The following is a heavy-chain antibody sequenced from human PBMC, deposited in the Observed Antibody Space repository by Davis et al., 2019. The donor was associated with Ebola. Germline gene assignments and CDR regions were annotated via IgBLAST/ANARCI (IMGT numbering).Heavy chain of an antibody. CDR2: INPNSGDT. J-gene: IGHJ3*02. D-gene: IGHD5-12*01. CDR1: GYTFTGYY. Sequence: AASVKVSCKASGYTFTGYYIHWVRQAPGQGLEWMGQINPNSGDTSYAQRFQGRVTMTRDTSTSTAYMELSSLRSEDTALYYCTTPGGQDSGYDVFDIWGQGTMVTVSS. V-gene: IGHV1-2*06. CDR3: TTPGGQDSGYDVFDI.